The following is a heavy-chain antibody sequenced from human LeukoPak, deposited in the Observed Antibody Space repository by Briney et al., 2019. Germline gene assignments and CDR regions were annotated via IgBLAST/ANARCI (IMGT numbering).Heavy chain of an antibody. CDR2: IYHSGST. D-gene: IGHD3-9*01. J-gene: IGHJ6*03. CDR1: GYSISSGYY. Sequence: SETLSLTCAVSGYSISSGYYWCWIRQPPGKGLEWIGSIYHSGSTYYNPSLKSRVTISVDTSKNQFSLKLSSVTAADTAVYYCARQLGIKHYYMDVWGKGTTVTVSS. CDR3: ARQLGIKHYYMDV. V-gene: IGHV4-38-2*01.